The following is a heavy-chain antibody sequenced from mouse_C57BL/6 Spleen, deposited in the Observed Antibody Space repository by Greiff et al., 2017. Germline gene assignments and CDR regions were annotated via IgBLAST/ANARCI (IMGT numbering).Heavy chain of an antibody. CDR2: IHPNSGST. D-gene: IGHD3-3*01. Sequence: QVPLQQPGAELVKPGASVKLSCKASGYTFTSYWMHWVKPRPGQGLEWIGMIHPNSGSTNYNEKFKSTATLTVDTSSSTAYMQLSSLTSEDSAVYSGARRGAGTGTCYFDYWGQGTTLTVSA. J-gene: IGHJ2*01. CDR1: GYTFTSYW. CDR3: ARRGAGTGTCYFDY. V-gene: IGHV1-64*01.